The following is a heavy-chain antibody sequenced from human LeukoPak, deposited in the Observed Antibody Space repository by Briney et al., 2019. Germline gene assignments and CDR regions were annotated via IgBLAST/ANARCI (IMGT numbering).Heavy chain of an antibody. V-gene: IGHV3-23*01. Sequence: PGGSLRLSCAASGFTFSSYAMSWVRQAPGKGLEWVSAISGSGGSTYYADSVKGRFTISRDNSKNTLYLQMNSLRAEDTAVYYCAKFPDYGDYSPDRFDYWGQGTLVTVSS. CDR2: ISGSGGST. D-gene: IGHD4-17*01. J-gene: IGHJ4*02. CDR1: GFTFSSYA. CDR3: AKFPDYGDYSPDRFDY.